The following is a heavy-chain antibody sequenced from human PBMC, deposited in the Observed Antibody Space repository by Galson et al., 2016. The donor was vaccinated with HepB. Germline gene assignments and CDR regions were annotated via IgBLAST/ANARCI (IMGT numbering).Heavy chain of an antibody. V-gene: IGHV3-64D*06. Sequence: SLRLSCAASGFTFSFYAMHWVRQAPGEGLEYVSAISGNGGSTYYADSVKGRFTISRDNSKNTLYLQMSSLRTEDTAVYYCVKGGGYSSGWYKGAFDYWGQGTLVTVSS. CDR1: GFTFSFYA. CDR2: ISGNGGST. CDR3: VKGGGYSSGWYKGAFDY. D-gene: IGHD6-19*01. J-gene: IGHJ4*02.